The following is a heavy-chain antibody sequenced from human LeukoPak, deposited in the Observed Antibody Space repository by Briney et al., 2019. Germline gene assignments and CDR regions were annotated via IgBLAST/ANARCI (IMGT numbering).Heavy chain of an antibody. V-gene: IGHV3-23*01. CDR2: IRGSGGGT. Sequence: GGSLRLSCAASGFISSNYAWMWLRQSPGKGLEWVSAIRGSGGGTFYADSVKGRFTISRDNSKNTLYLQMNGLRAEDTAVYYCARDPNGDYIGAFDMWGRGTLVTVSS. CDR3: ARDPNGDYIGAFDM. D-gene: IGHD4-17*01. J-gene: IGHJ3*02. CDR1: GFISSNYA.